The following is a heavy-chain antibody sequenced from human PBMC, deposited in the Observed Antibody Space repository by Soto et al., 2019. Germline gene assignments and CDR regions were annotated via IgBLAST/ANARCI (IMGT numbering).Heavy chain of an antibody. CDR3: GRCSSTSCHLGADY. Sequence: QVQLVESGGGVVQPGRSLRLSCAASGFTFSSYAMHWVHQAPGKGLEWVALISQDGSNKYYADSVKGRFTISRDNSKNTLYLQMNSLRTEDTSVYYCGRCSSTSCHLGADYWGQGTLVTVSS. V-gene: IGHV3-30-3*01. CDR1: GFTFSSYA. J-gene: IGHJ4*02. D-gene: IGHD2-2*01. CDR2: ISQDGSNK.